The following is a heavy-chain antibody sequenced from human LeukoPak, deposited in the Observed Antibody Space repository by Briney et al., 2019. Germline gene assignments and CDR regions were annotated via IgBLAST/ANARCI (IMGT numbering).Heavy chain of an antibody. CDR1: GYSFTSSW. D-gene: IGHD3-16*01. J-gene: IGHJ4*02. V-gene: IGHV5-51*01. CDR2: IYPDSDT. Sequence: GEPLKISCKPSGYSFTSSWIGWLRQMPGKGRKWMAIIYPDSDTRYRPTFQGQVTISADKSISTAYLQWSNLRASDTAMYSCESHGGRTIVWGQGTLVTVSS. CDR3: ESHGGRTIV.